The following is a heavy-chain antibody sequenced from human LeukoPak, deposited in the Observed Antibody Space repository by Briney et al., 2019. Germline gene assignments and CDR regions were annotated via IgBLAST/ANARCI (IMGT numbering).Heavy chain of an antibody. CDR2: ISSSGGST. Sequence: GGSLRLSCAASGFTFSSYAMTWVRQAPGKGLEWVSTISSSGGSTHYADSVKGRFTISRDNSKNTLYLQMNSLRAEDTAVYYCAKDQRAYYDFWSGYIGVWGQGTMVTVSS. CDR3: AKDQRAYYDFWSGYIGV. V-gene: IGHV3-23*01. J-gene: IGHJ3*01. CDR1: GFTFSSYA. D-gene: IGHD3-3*01.